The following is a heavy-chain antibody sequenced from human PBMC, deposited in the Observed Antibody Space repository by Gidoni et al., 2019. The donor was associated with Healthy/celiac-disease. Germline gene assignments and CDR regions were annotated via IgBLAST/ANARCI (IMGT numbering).Heavy chain of an antibody. D-gene: IGHD3-10*01. J-gene: IGHJ6*02. CDR3: AREWFGELWYGMDV. CDR2: ISSSSSYI. V-gene: IGHV3-21*01. Sequence: EVQLVESGGGLVKPGGSLRLSCAASGFTFSSYSMNWVRQAPGKGLEWVSSISSSSSYIYYADSVKGRFTISRDNAKNSLYLQMNSLRAEDTAVYYCAREWFGELWYGMDVWGQGTTVTVSS. CDR1: GFTFSSYS.